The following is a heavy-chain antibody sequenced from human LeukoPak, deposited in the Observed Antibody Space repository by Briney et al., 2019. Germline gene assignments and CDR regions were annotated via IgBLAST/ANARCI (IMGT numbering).Heavy chain of an antibody. V-gene: IGHV4-38-2*01. CDR3: ARLLVDGWVDY. D-gene: IGHD3-16*01. Sequence: SETLSLTCAVSGYSISSGYYWGWIRQPPGKGLEWIGSIYHSGSTYYNPSLKSRVTISVDTSKNQFSLKLSSVTAADTAVYYCARLLVDGWVDYWGQGTLVTVSS. CDR2: IYHSGST. CDR1: GYSISSGYY. J-gene: IGHJ4*02.